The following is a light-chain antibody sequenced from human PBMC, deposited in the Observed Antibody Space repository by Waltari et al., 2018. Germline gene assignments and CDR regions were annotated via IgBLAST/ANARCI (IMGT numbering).Light chain of an antibody. CDR3: QKYNNWPPWT. CDR1: QRVNIN. J-gene: IGKJ1*01. Sequence: EIVMQQSPAILSLSPGEGATLSCRARQRVNINVAWYQQKPGQGPGHLIYGASSRATAIPARFSGSGSGTDFTLTISSLQSEDFAVYYCQKYNNWPPWTFGQGTKVEIK. CDR2: GAS. V-gene: IGKV3-15*01.